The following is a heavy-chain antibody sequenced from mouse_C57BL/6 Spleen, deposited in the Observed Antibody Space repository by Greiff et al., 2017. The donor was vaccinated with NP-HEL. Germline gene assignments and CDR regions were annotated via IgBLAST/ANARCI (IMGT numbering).Heavy chain of an antibody. V-gene: IGHV3-6*01. Sequence: DVQLQESGPGLVKPSQSLSLTCSVTGYSITSGYYWNWIRQFPGNKLEWMGYISYDGSNNYNPSLKNRISITRDTSKNQIFLKLNSVTTEDTATYYCAREGTTVVGAMDYWGQGTSVTVSS. J-gene: IGHJ4*01. CDR3: AREGTTVVGAMDY. CDR1: GYSITSGYY. CDR2: ISYDGSN. D-gene: IGHD1-1*01.